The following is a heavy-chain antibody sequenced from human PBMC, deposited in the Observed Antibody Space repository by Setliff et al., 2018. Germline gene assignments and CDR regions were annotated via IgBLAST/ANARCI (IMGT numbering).Heavy chain of an antibody. V-gene: IGHV1-69*05. CDR1: GGTFSSYG. CDR2: TIPIFGTT. Sequence: SVKVSCKASGGTFSSYGISWVRQAPGQGLEWMGGTIPIFGTTDYAQKFQGRVTIITGESTSTAFMQLSSLRSEDTAVYYCVREGVDSRSSTDYRYYMDVWGKGTTVTVS. CDR3: VREGVDSRSSTDYRYYMDV. D-gene: IGHD3-22*01. J-gene: IGHJ6*03.